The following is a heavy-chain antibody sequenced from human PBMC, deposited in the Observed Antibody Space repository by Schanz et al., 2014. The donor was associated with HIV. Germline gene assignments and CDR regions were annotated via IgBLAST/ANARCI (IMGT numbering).Heavy chain of an antibody. V-gene: IGHV3-33*03. CDR3: TKEVPPDV. CDR1: GFIFSSYG. Sequence: QVQLVESGGGVVQPGRSLRLSCAASGFIFSSYGMHWVRQAPGKGPEWVAVIWYDGSHTYYADSVKGRFTISRDNAKNSLYLQMNFMRAEDTAVYYCTKEVPPDVWGQGTTVTVSS. D-gene: IGHD1-1*01. CDR2: IWYDGSHT. J-gene: IGHJ6*02.